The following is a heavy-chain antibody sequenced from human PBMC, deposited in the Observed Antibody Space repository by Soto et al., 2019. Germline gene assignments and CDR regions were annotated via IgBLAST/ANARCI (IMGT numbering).Heavy chain of an antibody. CDR3: ARAATYYYGFGSGADY. CDR1: GYMFTTYA. CDR2: MNPNTGNT. Sequence: QVQLVQSGAEVKKPGASVKVSCKASGYMFTTYAIMWVRQATGQGLEWVGGMNPNTGNTGYAQKFQGRVSMTRDASISTAYMELSSLRSDDTAVYYCARAATYYYGFGSGADYWGQGTLVTVSS. V-gene: IGHV1-8*01. D-gene: IGHD3-10*01. J-gene: IGHJ4*02.